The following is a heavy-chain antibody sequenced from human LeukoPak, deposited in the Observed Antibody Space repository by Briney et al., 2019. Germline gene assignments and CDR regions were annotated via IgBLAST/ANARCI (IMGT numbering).Heavy chain of an antibody. D-gene: IGHD3-10*01. J-gene: IGHJ4*02. Sequence: GGSLRLSCAASGFTFDDYAMHWVRQAPGTGLEWVAIISNDGSHDSYADSVKGRFTASRDNSKNTLSLQMTSLRAEDTAVYYCAREATYFFASGSFQGYYFDHWGQGTPVTVSS. V-gene: IGHV3-30*04. CDR2: ISNDGSHD. CDR1: GFTFDDYA. CDR3: AREATYFFASGSFQGYYFDH.